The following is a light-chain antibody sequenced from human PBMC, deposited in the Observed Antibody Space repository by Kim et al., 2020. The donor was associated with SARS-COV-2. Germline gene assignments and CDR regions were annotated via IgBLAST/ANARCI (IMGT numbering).Light chain of an antibody. J-gene: IGKJ2*01. V-gene: IGKV1-5*03. CDR2: KAS. CDR3: QQYNSYPYT. Sequence: ASVGDRVTIACRTSQSISSWLAWYQQKPGKAPKLLIYKASSLESGVPSRFSGSGSGTEFTLTSSSLQPDDFATYYCQQYNSYPYTFGQGTKLEI. CDR1: QSISSW.